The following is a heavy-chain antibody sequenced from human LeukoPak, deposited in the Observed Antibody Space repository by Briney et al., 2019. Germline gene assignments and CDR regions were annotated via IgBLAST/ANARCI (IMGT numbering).Heavy chain of an antibody. J-gene: IGHJ4*02. CDR3: ARNVGDFRQY. CDR1: GFTFSNYW. CDR2: IKQDGSEK. D-gene: IGHD4-17*01. V-gene: IGHV3-7*01. Sequence: GGSLRLSCAASGFTFSNYWMSWVRQAPGKGLEWVANIKQDGSEKYYVDSVKGRFTISRDNAKNSLYLQMNSLRAEDTAVYYCARNVGDFRQYWGQVTPVTVSS.